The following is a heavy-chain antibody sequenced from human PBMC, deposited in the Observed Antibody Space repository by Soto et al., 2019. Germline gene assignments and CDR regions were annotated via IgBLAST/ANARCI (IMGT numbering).Heavy chain of an antibody. V-gene: IGHV3-30-3*01. CDR3: AKGITGTRMDYYYYGMDV. Sequence: GGSLRLSCAASGFTFSSYAMHWVRQAPGKGLEWVAVISYDGSNKYYADSVKGRFTISRDNSKNTLYRQMNSLSAEDTAVYYCAKGITGTRMDYYYYGMDVWGQGTTVTVSS. CDR2: ISYDGSNK. CDR1: GFTFSSYA. D-gene: IGHD1-7*01. J-gene: IGHJ6*02.